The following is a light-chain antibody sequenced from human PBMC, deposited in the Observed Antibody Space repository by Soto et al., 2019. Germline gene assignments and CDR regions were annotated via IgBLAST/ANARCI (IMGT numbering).Light chain of an antibody. CDR3: AAWDDSLNGAV. Sequence: QSVLTQPPSASQTPGQRVTISCSGTSSNIGSNYVNWYQQLPGTAPKLLMFSNNQRPSGVPDRFSGSRSGTSASLAISGLQSEDEADYYCAAWDDSLNGAVFGGGTKVTVL. J-gene: IGLJ2*01. V-gene: IGLV1-44*01. CDR1: SSNIGSNY. CDR2: SNN.